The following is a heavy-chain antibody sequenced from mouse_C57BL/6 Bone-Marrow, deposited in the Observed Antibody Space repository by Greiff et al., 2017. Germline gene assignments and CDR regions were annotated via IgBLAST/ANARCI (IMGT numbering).Heavy chain of an antibody. CDR1: GFNIKDDY. J-gene: IGHJ3*01. D-gene: IGHD1-1*01. Sequence: EVQLKESGAELVRPGASVKLSCTASGFNIKDDYMHWVKQRPEQGLEWIGWIDPENGDTEYDSKFPGKATLTSDTSSNTAYLQLSRLTSEDAAVYYCTTLATVPWFAYWGQGTLVTVSA. CDR2: IDPENGDT. CDR3: TTLATVPWFAY. V-gene: IGHV14-4*01.